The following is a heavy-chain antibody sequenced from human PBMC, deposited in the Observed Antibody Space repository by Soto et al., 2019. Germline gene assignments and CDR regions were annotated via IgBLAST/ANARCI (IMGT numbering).Heavy chain of an antibody. CDR1: GFTFGDYA. Sequence: QAGGSLRLSCTASGFTFGDYAMSWVRQAPGKGLEWVGFIRSKAYGGTTEYAASVKGRFTISRDDSKSIAYLQMNSLKTEDTAVYYCTRDQQNTMVRGPGRGTHYYYYYGMDVWGQGTTVTVSS. V-gene: IGHV3-49*04. CDR2: IRSKAYGGTT. J-gene: IGHJ6*02. CDR3: TRDQQNTMVRGPGRGTHYYYYYGMDV. D-gene: IGHD3-10*01.